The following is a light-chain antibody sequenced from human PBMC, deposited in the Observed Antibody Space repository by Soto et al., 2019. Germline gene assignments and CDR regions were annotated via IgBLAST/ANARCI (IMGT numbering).Light chain of an antibody. Sequence: QSVLTQPRSASGTPGQRGTISCSGGSSNIGSDYVNWYQQLPGTAPKLLMYSNNQRPSGVPDRFSCCKSGTSASLPISGLRSVAEADYYCAAWDDRLSGEVFGTGPTATVL. CDR1: SSNIGSDY. CDR2: SNN. V-gene: IGLV1-47*02. CDR3: AAWDDRLSGEV. J-gene: IGLJ1*01.